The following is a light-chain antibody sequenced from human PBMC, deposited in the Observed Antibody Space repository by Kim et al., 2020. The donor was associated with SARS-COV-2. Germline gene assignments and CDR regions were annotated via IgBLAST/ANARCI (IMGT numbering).Light chain of an antibody. V-gene: IGLV6-57*01. CDR2: EEN. J-gene: IGLJ2*01. CDR1: SVTLPGDC. Sequence: SGPHSRPHKSVTLPGDCVQRYWQRPSSTPTTVIYEENQRPSWVPDRFSGSIDSSSNSASLTISGLKTEDEADYYCQSYDSSNHRVFGGGTQLTV. CDR3: QSYDSSNHRV.